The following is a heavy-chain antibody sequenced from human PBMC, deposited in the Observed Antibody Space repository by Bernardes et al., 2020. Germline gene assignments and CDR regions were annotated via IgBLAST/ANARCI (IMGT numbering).Heavy chain of an antibody. Sequence: GGSLRLSCAASGFTFSDSAMTWVRRAPGKGLEWVSALSGSGLSTYYADSVKGRFTVSRDNSKNTLSLQMNSLRAEDTAVYYCAQGGVTIFGVGGWGQGTLVIVSS. CDR1: GFTFSDSA. J-gene: IGHJ4*02. D-gene: IGHD3-3*01. CDR3: AQGGVTIFGVGG. V-gene: IGHV3-23*01. CDR2: LSGSGLST.